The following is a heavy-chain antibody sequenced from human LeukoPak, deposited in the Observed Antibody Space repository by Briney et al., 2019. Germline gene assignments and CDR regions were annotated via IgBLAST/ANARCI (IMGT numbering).Heavy chain of an antibody. D-gene: IGHD3-22*01. CDR2: FDPEDGET. Sequence: ASVKVSCKVSGYTLTELSMHWVRQAPGKGLEWMGGFDPEDGETIYAQKFQGRVTMTEDTSTDTAYMELSSLRSEDTAVYYCARAHYYYDSSGHDAFDIWGQGTMVTVSS. CDR1: GYTLTELS. J-gene: IGHJ3*02. CDR3: ARAHYYYDSSGHDAFDI. V-gene: IGHV1-24*01.